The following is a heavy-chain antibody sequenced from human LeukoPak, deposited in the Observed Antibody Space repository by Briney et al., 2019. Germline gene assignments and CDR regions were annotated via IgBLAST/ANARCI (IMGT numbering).Heavy chain of an antibody. CDR1: GGSFSGYY. CDR3: AAPLPLYCSSISCAKDAFDI. J-gene: IGHJ3*02. V-gene: IGHV4-34*01. Sequence: PSETLSLTCAVYGGSFSGYYWSWIRQPPGKGLEWIGEINHSGSTNYNPSLKSRVTISVDTSKNQFSLKLSSVTAADTAVYYCAAPLPLYCSSISCAKDAFDIWGQGTMVTVSS. CDR2: INHSGST. D-gene: IGHD2-2*01.